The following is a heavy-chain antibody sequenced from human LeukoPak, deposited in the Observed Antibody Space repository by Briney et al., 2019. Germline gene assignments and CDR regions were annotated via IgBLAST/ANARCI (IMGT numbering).Heavy chain of an antibody. CDR3: AKDLGVYSGYNVVWVDY. D-gene: IGHD5-12*01. V-gene: IGHV3-23*01. CDR2: ISGSGGST. CDR1: GFTFSSYA. Sequence: GGSLSLSCAASGFTFSSYAMSWVRQAPGKGLEWVSAISGSGGSTYYADSVKGRFTISRDNSKNTLYLQMNSLRAEETPVYYCAKDLGVYSGYNVVWVDYSGQGTPVTASS. J-gene: IGHJ4*02.